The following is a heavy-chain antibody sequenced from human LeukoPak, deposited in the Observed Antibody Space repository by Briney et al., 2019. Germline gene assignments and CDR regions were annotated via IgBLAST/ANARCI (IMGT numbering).Heavy chain of an antibody. CDR1: GGTFSSYA. Sequence: GASVKVSRKASGGTFSSYAISWVRQAPGQGLEWMGRIIPILGIANYAQKFQGRVTVTADKSTSTAYMELSSLRSEDTAVYYCARGPKTTVINNWFDPWGQGTLVTVSS. V-gene: IGHV1-69*04. J-gene: IGHJ5*02. CDR2: IIPILGIA. CDR3: ARGPKTTVINNWFDP. D-gene: IGHD4-17*01.